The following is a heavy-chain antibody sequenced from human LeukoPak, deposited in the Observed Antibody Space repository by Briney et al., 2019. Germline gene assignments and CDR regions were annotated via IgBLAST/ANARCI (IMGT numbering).Heavy chain of an antibody. D-gene: IGHD1-26*01. CDR3: ARVNGSYFDY. Sequence: GRSLRLSCAASGFTFSSYGMHWVRQAPGKGLEWVAVIWYDGSNKYYADSVKGRFTISRDNSENTLCLQMNSLRAEDTAVYYCARVNGSYFDYWGQGTLVTVSS. CDR2: IWYDGSNK. V-gene: IGHV3-33*01. CDR1: GFTFSSYG. J-gene: IGHJ4*02.